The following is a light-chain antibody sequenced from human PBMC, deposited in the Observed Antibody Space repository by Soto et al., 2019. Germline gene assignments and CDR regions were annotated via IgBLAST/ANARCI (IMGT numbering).Light chain of an antibody. CDR2: KAS. V-gene: IGKV1-5*03. CDR1: QSISDW. Sequence: DIQMTQSPSTLSASVGDRVTITCRASQSISDWLAWYQQKPGKAPKLLIYKASSLESGVPSRFSGSGSGAEFTLTISSLQPDDFATYYCQEYNFYSTFSGGTKVEIK. CDR3: QEYNFYST. J-gene: IGKJ4*01.